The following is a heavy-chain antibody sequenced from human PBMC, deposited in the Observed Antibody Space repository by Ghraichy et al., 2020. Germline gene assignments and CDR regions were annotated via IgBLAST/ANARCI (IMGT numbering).Heavy chain of an antibody. CDR1: GFTFGDYA. V-gene: IGHV3-49*04. J-gene: IGHJ4*02. CDR3: TRALPYYDSSGTIDY. CDR2: IRSKAYGGTT. Sequence: GGSLRLSCTASGFTFGDYAMSWVRQAPGKGLEWVGFIRSKAYGGTTEYAASVKGRFTISRDDSKSIAYLQMNSLKTEDTAVYYCTRALPYYDSSGTIDYWGQGTLVTVSS. D-gene: IGHD3-22*01.